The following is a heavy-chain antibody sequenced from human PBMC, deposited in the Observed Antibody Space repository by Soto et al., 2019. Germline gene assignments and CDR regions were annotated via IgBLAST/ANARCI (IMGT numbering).Heavy chain of an antibody. D-gene: IGHD3-3*02. J-gene: IGHJ6*02. CDR2: IIPIFGTA. Sequence: QVQLVQSGAEVKKPGSSVKVSCKASGGTFSSYAISWVRQAPGQGLEWMGGIIPIFGTANYAQKFQGRVTITADESTSTAYMELSSLRSEDTAVYYCARDGVWHFGSGYYTDGGCCYYYGMDVWGQGTTVTVSS. CDR1: GGTFSSYA. CDR3: ARDGVWHFGSGYYTDGGCCYYYGMDV. V-gene: IGHV1-69*01.